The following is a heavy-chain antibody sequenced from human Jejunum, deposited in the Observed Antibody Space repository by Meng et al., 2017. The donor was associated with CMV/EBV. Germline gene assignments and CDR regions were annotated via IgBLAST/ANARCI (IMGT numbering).Heavy chain of an antibody. CDR2: IRSKTYSYAT. D-gene: IGHD2-2*01. CDR1: TFSGSA. Sequence: TFSGSAIPWVRQASGKGLEWVGRIRSKTYSYATAYAASVKGRFTISRDESKNTAYLQMNSLKAEDTALYYCTRVVPAASTAFFDYWGQGTLVTVSS. J-gene: IGHJ4*02. CDR3: TRVVPAASTAFFDY. V-gene: IGHV3-73*01.